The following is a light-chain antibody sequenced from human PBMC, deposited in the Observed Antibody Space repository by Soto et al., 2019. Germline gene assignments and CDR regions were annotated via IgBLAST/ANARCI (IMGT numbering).Light chain of an antibody. CDR2: GAS. J-gene: IGKJ1*01. V-gene: IGKV1-6*01. Sequence: AIQMTQSPSSLSASVADTVTVTCRASQDISDDVGWYQQTPGKAPKLIISGASRLQSGVPSRFSGSGSGAAFTLTITSLRPEDSATYYCLQNHNYPRTVGQGTKVEI. CDR1: QDISDD. CDR3: LQNHNYPRT.